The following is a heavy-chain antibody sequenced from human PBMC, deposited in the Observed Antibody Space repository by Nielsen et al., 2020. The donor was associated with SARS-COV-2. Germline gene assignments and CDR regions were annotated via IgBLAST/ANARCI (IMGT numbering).Heavy chain of an antibody. CDR3: ARGDIAVVPAAMFRGDDAFDI. V-gene: IGHV4-39*02. Sequence: SETLSLTCTVSGGSISSGGFYWSWIRQHPGKGLEWIGYIYYSGSVSYNPSLRSRVTISVDTSKKHFSLKLTSVTAADTAVYFCARGDIAVVPAAMFRGDDAFDIWGQGTMARVSS. D-gene: IGHD2-2*01. CDR1: GGSISSGGFY. CDR2: IYYSGSV. J-gene: IGHJ3*02.